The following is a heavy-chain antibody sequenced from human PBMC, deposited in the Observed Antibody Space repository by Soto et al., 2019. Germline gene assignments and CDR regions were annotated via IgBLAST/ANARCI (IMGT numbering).Heavy chain of an antibody. CDR3: ARSIVVVTALDY. D-gene: IGHD2-21*02. CDR1: GYTFTSSA. CDR2: INAGNGNT. V-gene: IGHV1-3*05. Sequence: QVQLVQSGAEEKKPWASVKVSCKASGYTFTSSAMHWVRQAPGQRLEWMGWINAGNGNTKYSQKFQGRVTITRDTSASTAYMELSSLRSEDTAVYYCARSIVVVTALDYWGQGTLVTVSS. J-gene: IGHJ4*02.